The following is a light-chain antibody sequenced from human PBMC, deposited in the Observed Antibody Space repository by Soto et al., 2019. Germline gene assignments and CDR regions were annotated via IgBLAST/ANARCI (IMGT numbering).Light chain of an antibody. Sequence: EIVLTQSPATLALSPGERATLSCRASQSVSSFLAWYQQKPGQAPRLLIYDASKRATGISARFSGSGSGTVFPLIISSLAPEFFVVYCCQHCSSLPHTFGGGTKVEIK. CDR2: DAS. CDR3: QHCSSLPHT. J-gene: IGKJ4*01. CDR1: QSVSSF. V-gene: IGKV3-11*01.